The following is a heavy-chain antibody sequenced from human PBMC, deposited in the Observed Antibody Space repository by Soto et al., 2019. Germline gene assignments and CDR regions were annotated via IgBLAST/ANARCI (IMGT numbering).Heavy chain of an antibody. CDR1: GGSIGSFY. CDR2: IYASGTT. Sequence: PSETLSLTCTVSGGSIGSFYWSWIRQPPGGTLEWIGYIYASGTTTYNPSLESRVTMSVDMPNNPFSLALTSVTAAATAVYYGARDRYYDSSGYYPIDYWGQGTLVNVSS. J-gene: IGHJ4*02. CDR3: ARDRYYDSSGYYPIDY. V-gene: IGHV4-59*01. D-gene: IGHD3-22*01.